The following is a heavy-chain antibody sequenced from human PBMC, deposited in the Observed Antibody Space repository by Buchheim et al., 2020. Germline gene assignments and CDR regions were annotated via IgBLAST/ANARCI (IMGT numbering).Heavy chain of an antibody. Sequence: QVQLVESGGSVVQPGRSLRLSCAASGFTFSSYAMHWVRQAPGKGLEWVAVISYDGSNKYYAESVKGRFTISRDNSKKTLYLQMNSLRAEDTAVYYCARDPPDTGGNPYDWGQGTL. CDR3: ARDPPDTGGNPYD. CDR2: ISYDGSNK. V-gene: IGHV3-30*04. CDR1: GFTFSSYA. J-gene: IGHJ4*02. D-gene: IGHD4-23*01.